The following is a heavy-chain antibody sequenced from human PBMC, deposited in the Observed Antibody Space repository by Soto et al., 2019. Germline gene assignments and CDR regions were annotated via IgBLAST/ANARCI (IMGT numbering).Heavy chain of an antibody. CDR1: GYSFTSYW. D-gene: IGHD3-22*01. J-gene: IGHJ6*02. V-gene: IGHV5-10-1*01. Sequence: GESLKISCNGSGYSFTSYWISWVRQMPGKGLEWMGRIDPSDSYTNYSPSFQGHVTISADKSISTAYLQWSSLKASDTAMYYCARDPYYYDSSGPNPDYYYYGMDVWGQGTKVTVYS. CDR3: ARDPYYYDSSGPNPDYYYYGMDV. CDR2: IDPSDSYT.